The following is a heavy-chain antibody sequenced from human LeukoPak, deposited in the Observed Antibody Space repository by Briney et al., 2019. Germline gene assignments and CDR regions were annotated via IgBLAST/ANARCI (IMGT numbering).Heavy chain of an antibody. CDR3: ARARYYGSGSYYFRAGNYFDY. J-gene: IGHJ4*02. V-gene: IGHV4-34*01. CDR2: INHSGST. CDR1: GGSFSGYY. Sequence: SETLSLTCAVYGGSFSGYYWSWIRQPPGKGLEWIGEINHSGSTNYNPSLKSRVTISVGTSKNQFSLKLSSVTAADTAVYYCARARYYGSGSYYFRAGNYFDYWGQGTLVTVSS. D-gene: IGHD3-10*01.